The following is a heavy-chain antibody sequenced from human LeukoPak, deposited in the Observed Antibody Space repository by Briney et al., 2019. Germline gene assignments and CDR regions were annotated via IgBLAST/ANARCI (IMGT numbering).Heavy chain of an antibody. CDR1: GYTFTSLG. V-gene: IGHV1-18*01. D-gene: IGHD5-24*01. CDR2: ASAYNGET. J-gene: IGHJ4*02. CDR3: GRGARLDRSTILDY. Sequence: ASVKVSCKASGYTFTSLGTSWVRQAPGQGLEWMGWASAYNGETDYAQKFQGRGTMIRDTSTSTAYMELRRLRSHDPAVYYCGRGARLDRSTILDYWGQGTVVTVSP.